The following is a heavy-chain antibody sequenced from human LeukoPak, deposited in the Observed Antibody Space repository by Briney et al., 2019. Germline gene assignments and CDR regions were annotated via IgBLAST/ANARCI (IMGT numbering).Heavy chain of an antibody. CDR3: AKDRDSNWYPYFEY. CDR1: GFTFGSSW. D-gene: IGHD4-11*01. J-gene: IGHJ4*02. V-gene: IGHV3-7*03. Sequence: PGGSLRLPCVVSGFTFGSSWMSWVRQAPGKGLEWVTNIKQDGSEKYYVDSVKGRFTISRDNSRNSLYLDINSLRTEDTAVYYCAKDRDSNWYPYFEYWGQGTLITVSS. CDR2: IKQDGSEK.